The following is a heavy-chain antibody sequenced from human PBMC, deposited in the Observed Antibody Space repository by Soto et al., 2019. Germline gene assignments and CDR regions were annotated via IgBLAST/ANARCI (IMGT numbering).Heavy chain of an antibody. D-gene: IGHD6-6*01. CDR3: ARESIVEGVFDY. Sequence: QVQLVESGGGLVQPGRSLRLSSAASGFTFSSYGMHWVRQAPGKGLEWVAVIWYDGSNKYYADSVKGRFTISRDNSKNTLYLQMNSLRAEDTAVYYCARESIVEGVFDYWGQGTLVTVSS. V-gene: IGHV3-33*01. CDR1: GFTFSSYG. J-gene: IGHJ4*02. CDR2: IWYDGSNK.